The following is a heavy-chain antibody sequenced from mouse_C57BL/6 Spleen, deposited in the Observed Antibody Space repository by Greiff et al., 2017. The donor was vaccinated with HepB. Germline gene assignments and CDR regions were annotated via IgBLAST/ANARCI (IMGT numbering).Heavy chain of an antibody. D-gene: IGHD1-1*02. CDR3: ARGGGPVYY. Sequence: QVQLKESGPELVKPGASVKISCKASGYAFSSSWMNWVKQRPGKGLEWIGRIYPGDGDTNYNGKFKGKATLTADKSSSTAYMQLSSLTSEDSAVYFCARGGGPVYYWGQGTTLTVSS. V-gene: IGHV1-82*01. CDR1: GYAFSSSW. J-gene: IGHJ2*01. CDR2: IYPGDGDT.